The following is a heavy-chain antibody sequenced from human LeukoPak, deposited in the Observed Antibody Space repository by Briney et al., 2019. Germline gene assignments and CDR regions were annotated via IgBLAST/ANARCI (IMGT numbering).Heavy chain of an antibody. CDR2: IYYSGST. CDR1: GGSISSGDYY. J-gene: IGHJ4*02. CDR3: ARGLMITFGGVIYYSYYFDY. V-gene: IGHV4-30-4*01. Sequence: SETLSLTCTVSGGSISSGDYYWSWIRQPPGKGLEWIGYIYYSGSTYFNPSLKSRVTISVDTSKNQFSLKLSSVTAADTAVYYCARGLMITFGGVIYYSYYFDYWGQGTLVTVSS. D-gene: IGHD3-16*02.